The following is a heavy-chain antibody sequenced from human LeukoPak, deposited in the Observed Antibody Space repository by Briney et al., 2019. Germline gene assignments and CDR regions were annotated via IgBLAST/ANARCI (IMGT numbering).Heavy chain of an antibody. V-gene: IGHV3-30-3*01. CDR1: GSTFSSYA. Sequence: PGRSLRLSCAASGSTFSSYAMHWVRQAPGKGLEWVAVISYDGSNKYYADSVKGRFTISRDNSKNTLYLQMNSLRAEDTAVYYCARDYLYSNYLDYWGQGTLVTVSS. D-gene: IGHD4-11*01. CDR3: ARDYLYSNYLDY. J-gene: IGHJ4*02. CDR2: ISYDGSNK.